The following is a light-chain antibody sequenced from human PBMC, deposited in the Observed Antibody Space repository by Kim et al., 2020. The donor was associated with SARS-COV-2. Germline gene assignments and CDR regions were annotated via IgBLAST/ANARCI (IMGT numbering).Light chain of an antibody. J-gene: IGKJ4*01. Sequence: EIVLTQSPATLSLSPGEGATLSCRASQSVKNYLAWYQQKPGQAPSLLIYDTFNRATGIPARFSGSGSETDFTLTISSLEPEDFAVYYCQQRITWPKTFGGGTKVEIK. CDR2: DTF. V-gene: IGKV3-11*01. CDR3: QQRITWPKT. CDR1: QSVKNY.